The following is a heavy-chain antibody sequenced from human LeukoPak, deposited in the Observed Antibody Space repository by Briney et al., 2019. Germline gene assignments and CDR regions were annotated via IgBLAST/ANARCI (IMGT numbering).Heavy chain of an antibody. CDR3: ASLALLYSSGWYSGEAAFDY. CDR1: GGSISSYY. V-gene: IGHV4-39*01. D-gene: IGHD6-19*01. CDR2: IYYSGST. Sequence: ASETLSLTCTVSGGSISSYYWSWIRQPPGKELEWIGSIYYSGSTYYNPSLKSRVTISVDTSKNQFSLKLSSVTAADTAVYYCASLALLYSSGWYSGEAAFDYWGQGTLVTVSS. J-gene: IGHJ4*02.